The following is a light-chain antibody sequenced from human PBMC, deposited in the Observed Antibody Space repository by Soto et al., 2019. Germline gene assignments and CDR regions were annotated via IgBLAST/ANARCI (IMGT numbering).Light chain of an antibody. J-gene: IGKJ4*01. CDR3: MQALQLPLT. CDR1: QSLLHSNGYNY. CDR2: LGS. V-gene: IGKV2-28*01. Sequence: DIVMTQSPLSLPVTPGEPASISCRSSQSLLHSNGYNYLDWYLQKPGQSPQLLIYLGSNRASGAPDRFSGSGSGTDFTLKISRVEAEDVGVYYCMQALQLPLTFGGGTKVDIK.